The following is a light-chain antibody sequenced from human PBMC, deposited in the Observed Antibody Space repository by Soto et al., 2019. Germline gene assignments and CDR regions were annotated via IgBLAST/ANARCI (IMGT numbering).Light chain of an antibody. CDR1: QYINTR. CDR2: GAS. Sequence: ELEFTQSPSTLSSFPGARVTLSCRASQYINTRLAWYQQKAGQAPKLLIYGASTRATAIPARFSGSGSGTEFTLTISSLQYEDCAVYVGQHYNNWPWTFGQGTKV. CDR3: QHYNNWPWT. V-gene: IGKV3-15*01. J-gene: IGKJ1*01.